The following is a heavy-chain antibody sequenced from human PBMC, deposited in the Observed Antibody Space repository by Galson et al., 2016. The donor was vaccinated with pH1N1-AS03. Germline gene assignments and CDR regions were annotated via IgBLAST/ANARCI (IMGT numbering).Heavy chain of an antibody. J-gene: IGHJ4*02. CDR1: GFSFSTTGMR. CDR3: ARMAGGGGYQADYSFDY. Sequence: PALVKPTQTLTLTCTFSGFSFSTTGMRMSWIRQPPGKALEWLARIDWDDDKFYSPSLKTRLTITKDTSKNQVPLTMTNMDPVDTATYYSARMAGGGGYQADYSFDYWGQGTPVTVSS. D-gene: IGHD2-2*01. CDR2: IDWDDDK. V-gene: IGHV2-70*04.